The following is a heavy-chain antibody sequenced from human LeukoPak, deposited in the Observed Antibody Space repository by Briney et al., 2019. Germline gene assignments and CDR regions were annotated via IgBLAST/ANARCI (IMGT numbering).Heavy chain of an antibody. CDR3: ARIRCGHSGSVCYNH. CDR2: ISHTEGT. Sequence: SETLSLTCGVFGVSINDYYWSWIRQSPGKGLEWIGEISHTEGTRYTPSLESRVTTSVGTSENQLSLKLIFVTAADTAVYYCARIRCGHSGSVCYNHWGLGTLVTVSS. D-gene: IGHD3-9*01. J-gene: IGHJ4*02. V-gene: IGHV4-34*01. CDR1: GVSINDYY.